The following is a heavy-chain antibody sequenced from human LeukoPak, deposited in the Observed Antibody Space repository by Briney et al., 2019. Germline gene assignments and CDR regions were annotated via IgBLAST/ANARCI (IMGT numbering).Heavy chain of an antibody. CDR3: ARGRGGATTYYYYMDV. V-gene: IGHV1-46*01. D-gene: IGHD1-26*01. J-gene: IGHJ6*03. CDR2: INPSGGST. CDR1: GGTFSSYA. Sequence: ASVKLSCKASGGTFSSYAISWVRQAPGQGLEWMGIINPSGGSTSYAQKFQGRVTMTRDTSTSTVYMELSSMRSEDTAVYYCARGRGGATTYYYYMDVWGKGTTVTISS.